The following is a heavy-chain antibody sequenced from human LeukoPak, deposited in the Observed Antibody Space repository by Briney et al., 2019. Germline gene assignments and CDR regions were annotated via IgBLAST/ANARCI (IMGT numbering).Heavy chain of an antibody. J-gene: IGHJ6*03. V-gene: IGHV3-30*04. Sequence: GGSLRLSCAASGFTFSSYAMHWVRQAPGKGLEWVAVISYDGSNKYYADSVKGRFTISRDNSKNTLYLQMNSLRAEDTAVYYCARVGRGYSYYYYYMDVWGKGTTVTVSS. D-gene: IGHD5-18*01. CDR2: ISYDGSNK. CDR1: GFTFSSYA. CDR3: ARVGRGYSYYYYYMDV.